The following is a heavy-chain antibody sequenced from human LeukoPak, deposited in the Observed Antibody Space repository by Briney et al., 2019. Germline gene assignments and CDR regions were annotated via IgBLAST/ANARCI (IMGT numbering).Heavy chain of an antibody. D-gene: IGHD3-22*01. CDR3: AKDLYHRYYHNSGHAFDY. CDR1: GYTFTSYG. J-gene: IGHJ4*02. V-gene: IGHV1-18*01. CDR2: IIAYNGNT. Sequence: ASVKVSCKASGYTFTSYGISWVRQAPGQGLEWMGRIIAYNGNTNYAQKFQGRVTMTRDTSTSTVYMELSSLRSEDTAVYYCAKDLYHRYYHNSGHAFDYWGQGTLVTVSS.